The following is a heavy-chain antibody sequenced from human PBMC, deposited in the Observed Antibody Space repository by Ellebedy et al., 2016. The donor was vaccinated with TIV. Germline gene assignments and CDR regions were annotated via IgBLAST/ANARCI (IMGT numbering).Heavy chain of an antibody. J-gene: IGHJ4*02. Sequence: PGGSLRLSCAASGFTFSSYAMNWVRQAPGKGLKWVAVIGVVGGSTYYADSVKGRLTVSSDPSRSTLFLRMSSLRAEDTAVDYCTSHAVGHTTGSCKYYFDYWGLGTLVTVSS. CDR2: IGVVGGST. CDR1: GFTFSSYA. CDR3: TSHAVGHTTGSCKYYFDY. D-gene: IGHD3-10*01. V-gene: IGHV3-23*01.